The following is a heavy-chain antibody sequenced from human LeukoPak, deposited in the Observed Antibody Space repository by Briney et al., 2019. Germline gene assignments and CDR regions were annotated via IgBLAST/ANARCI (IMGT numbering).Heavy chain of an antibody. CDR2: IYYSGST. V-gene: IGHV4-59*08. CDR1: GGSISSYY. CDR3: ARRHWGPIDY. D-gene: IGHD7-27*01. Sequence: SETLSLTCTVSGGSISSYYWSWIRQPPGKGLEWIGYIYYSGSTNYNPSLKSRVAISVDTSENQFSLKLSSVTAADTAVYYCARRHWGPIDYWGQGTLVTVSS. J-gene: IGHJ4*02.